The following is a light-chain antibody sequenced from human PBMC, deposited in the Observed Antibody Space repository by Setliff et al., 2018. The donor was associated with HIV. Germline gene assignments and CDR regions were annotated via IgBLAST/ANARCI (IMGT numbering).Light chain of an antibody. J-gene: IGLJ2*01. CDR2: DVN. CDR1: SSDVGGYDF. CDR3: SSYTSYNSFLI. Sequence: QSVLTQPASVSGSPGQSITISCTGTSSDVGGYDFVSWYQLHPGMAPQLMIYDVNKRSSGVPNRFSGSKSGDTASLTISGLQAEDEADYFCSSYTSYNSFLIFGGGTK. V-gene: IGLV2-14*03.